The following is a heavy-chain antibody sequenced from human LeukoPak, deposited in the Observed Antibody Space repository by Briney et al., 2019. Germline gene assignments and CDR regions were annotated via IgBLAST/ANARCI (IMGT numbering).Heavy chain of an antibody. Sequence: PSETLSLTCAVSGYSISSGYYWSWIRQPAGKGLEWIGRIYTSGSTNYNPSLKSRVTMSVDTSKNQFSLKLSSVTAADTAVYYCARDTKFSPWGQGTLVTVSS. CDR1: GYSISSGYY. J-gene: IGHJ5*02. CDR2: IYTSGST. CDR3: ARDTKFSP. V-gene: IGHV4-4*07. D-gene: IGHD3-3*01.